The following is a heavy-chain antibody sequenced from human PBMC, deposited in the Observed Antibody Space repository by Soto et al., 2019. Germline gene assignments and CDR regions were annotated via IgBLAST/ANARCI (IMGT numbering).Heavy chain of an antibody. J-gene: IGHJ4*02. D-gene: IGHD6-13*01. CDR3: ARDTGSGWYYFDY. CDR1: GFTVSSNY. Sequence: EVQLVESGGGLVQPGGSLRLSCAASGFTVSSNYMSWVRQAPGKGLEWVSVIYSGGSTYYADSVKGRFTISRHNSKNTLYLQMNSLRAEDTAVYYCARDTGSGWYYFDYWGQGTLVTVSS. V-gene: IGHV3-53*04. CDR2: IYSGGST.